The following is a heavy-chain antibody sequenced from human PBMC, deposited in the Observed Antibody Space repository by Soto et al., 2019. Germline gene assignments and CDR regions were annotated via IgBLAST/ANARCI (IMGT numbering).Heavy chain of an antibody. CDR1: GYTFTGYY. D-gene: IGHD3-3*01. J-gene: IGHJ6*02. V-gene: IGHV1-2*02. Sequence: ASVKVSCKTSGYTFTGYYIHWVRQAPGQRLEWMGYINPNSGGPNYAQKFHGRVTMTRDTSISTAYMELSSLRSDDTAVYYCARDYWSGDRYYYGMDVWGQGTTVTVSS. CDR3: ARDYWSGDRYYYGMDV. CDR2: INPNSGGP.